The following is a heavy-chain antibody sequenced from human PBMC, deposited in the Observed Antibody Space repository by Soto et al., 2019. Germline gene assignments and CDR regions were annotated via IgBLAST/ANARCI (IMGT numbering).Heavy chain of an antibody. CDR1: GFPFSSYS. CDR2: IWYDGTKK. CDR3: ARDLGAYCSGNDWFAGRFDP. J-gene: IGHJ5*02. D-gene: IGHD2-15*01. Sequence: QVQLVESGGGVVQPGMSVTLSCAASGFPFSSYSMDWVRQAPGKGLEWVAFIWYDGTKKYIADSVKGRFTVSRDNSKSTLYLQMDSLRAEDTAVYYCARDLGAYCSGNDWFAGRFDPWGQGTLVTVSS. V-gene: IGHV3-33*01.